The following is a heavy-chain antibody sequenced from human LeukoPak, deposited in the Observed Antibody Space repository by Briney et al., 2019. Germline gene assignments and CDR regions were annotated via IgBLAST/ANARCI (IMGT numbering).Heavy chain of an antibody. CDR1: GGSFSGYY. Sequence: KPSETLSLTCAVYGGSFSGYYWSWIRQPPGKGLEWIGEINHSGSTNYNPSLKSRVTISVDTSKNQFSLKLSSVTAADTAVYYCARRPDRRLGYSYGLPSVRYYFDYWGQGTLVTVSS. CDR3: ARRPDRRLGYSYGLPSVRYYFDY. V-gene: IGHV4-34*01. J-gene: IGHJ4*02. D-gene: IGHD5-18*01. CDR2: INHSGST.